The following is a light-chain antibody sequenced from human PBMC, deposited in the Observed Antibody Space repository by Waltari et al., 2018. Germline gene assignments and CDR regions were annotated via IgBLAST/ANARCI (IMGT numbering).Light chain of an antibody. J-gene: IGLJ3*02. V-gene: IGLV2-14*03. CDR1: SSDVGFWNY. CDR3: SSYTSSRTWV. CDR2: GVS. Sequence: QSALTQPASVSGSPGQSITISCTGTSSDVGFWNYVSWYQHHPGKAPKVMIYGVSKRPPGVSVRFSGSKSGNTASLTISGLQGEDEAGYYCSSYTSSRTWVFGGGTRLTVL.